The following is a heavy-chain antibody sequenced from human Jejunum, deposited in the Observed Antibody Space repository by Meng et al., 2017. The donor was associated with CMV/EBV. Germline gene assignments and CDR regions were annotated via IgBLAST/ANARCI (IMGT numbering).Heavy chain of an antibody. J-gene: IGHJ4*02. CDR1: TDSF. Sequence: TDSFMHWVRQAPGQGLEWMGFINVTTGGTKSAQKLQGRVTMTRDTSISTAYMDLSRLGTDDTAVYYCVREGYYCTTNNCYKSFDYWGQGTLVTVSS. CDR3: VREGYYCTTNNCYKSFDY. CDR2: INVTTGGT. D-gene: IGHD2-2*02. V-gene: IGHV1-2*02.